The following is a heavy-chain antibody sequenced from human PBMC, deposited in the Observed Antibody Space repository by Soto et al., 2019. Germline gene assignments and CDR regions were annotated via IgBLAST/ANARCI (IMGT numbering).Heavy chain of an antibody. CDR3: AKARCSDTDCYFPDT. CDR2: LSGSGATT. V-gene: IGHV3-23*01. D-gene: IGHD2-21*02. J-gene: IGHJ5*02. Sequence: PGGSLRLSCGASGFTFSSYAMSWVRQAPGKGLEWVSRLSGSGATTKYADSVEGRFTISGDNSKNTLYLHMDSLSAEDTAIYYCAKARCSDTDCYFPDTWGQGTLVTVSS. CDR1: GFTFSSYA.